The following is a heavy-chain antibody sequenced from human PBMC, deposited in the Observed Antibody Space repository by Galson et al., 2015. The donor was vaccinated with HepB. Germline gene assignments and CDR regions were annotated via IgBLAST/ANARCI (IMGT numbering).Heavy chain of an antibody. CDR3: AGGHFDWSPSYYYGMDV. Sequence: SVKVSCKASGGTFSSYGISWVRQAPGQGLEWMGGIIPSFGTPNHAQKFQGRITIIADESTSTAYMELSSLRSEDTAVYYCAGGHFDWSPSYYYGMDVWGQGTTVTGSS. CDR1: GGTFSSYG. CDR2: IIPSFGTP. V-gene: IGHV1-69*13. D-gene: IGHD3-9*01. J-gene: IGHJ6*02.